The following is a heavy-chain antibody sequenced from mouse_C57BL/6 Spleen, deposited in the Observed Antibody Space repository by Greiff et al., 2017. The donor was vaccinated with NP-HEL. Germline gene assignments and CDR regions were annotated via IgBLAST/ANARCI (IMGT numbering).Heavy chain of an antibody. J-gene: IGHJ4*01. V-gene: IGHV1-61*01. CDR2: IYPSDSAT. D-gene: IGHD3-2*02. CDR3: ARGEDSSGYEEDYAMDY. Sequence: QVQLQQPGAELVRPGSSVKLSCKASGYTFTSYWMDWVKQRPGQGLEWIGNIYPSDSATHYNQKFKDKATLTVDKSSSTAYMQLSSLTSEDSAVYYCARGEDSSGYEEDYAMDYWGQGTSVTVSS. CDR1: GYTFTSYW.